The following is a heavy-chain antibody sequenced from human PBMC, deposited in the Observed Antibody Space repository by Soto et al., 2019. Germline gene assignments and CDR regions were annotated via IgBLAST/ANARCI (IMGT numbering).Heavy chain of an antibody. CDR2: IYYSGPT. J-gene: IGHJ5*01. CDR1: GDSISSYY. CDR3: ATSPGALPFAS. Sequence: QAQLQESGPGLVKPSETLSLTCTVSGDSISSYYWSWIRQPPGKGLEWIGYIYYSGPTNYNPSLQSRGTLSVXTSKKQFSLKLSSVTAADAAVYYCATSPGALPFASWGQGTLVTVSS. V-gene: IGHV4-59*01. D-gene: IGHD2-2*01.